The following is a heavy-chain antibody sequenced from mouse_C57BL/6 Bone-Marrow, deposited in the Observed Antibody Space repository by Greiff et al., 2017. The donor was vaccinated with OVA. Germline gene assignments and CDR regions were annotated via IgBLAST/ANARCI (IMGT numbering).Heavy chain of an antibody. CDR3: ARQDLLLWYFDV. Sequence: QVQLQQPGTELVKPGASVKLSCKASGYTFTSYWMHWVKQRPGQGLEWIGNINPSNGGTNYNEKFKSKATLTVYKSSSTAYMQLSSLTSEDSAVYYCARQDLLLWYFDVWGTGTTVTVSS. J-gene: IGHJ1*03. CDR2: INPSNGGT. CDR1: GYTFTSYW. V-gene: IGHV1-53*01. D-gene: IGHD1-1*01.